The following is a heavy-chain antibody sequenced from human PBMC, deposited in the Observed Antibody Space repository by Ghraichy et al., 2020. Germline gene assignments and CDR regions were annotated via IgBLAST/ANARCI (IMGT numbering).Heavy chain of an antibody. D-gene: IGHD3-10*01. CDR3: ARIGSGSYDNWFDP. J-gene: IGHJ5*02. CDR2: ISAYNGNT. CDR1: GYTFTSYG. Sequence: ASVKVSCKASGYTFTSYGISWVRQAPGQGLEWMGWISAYNGNTNYAQKLQDRVTMTTDTSTSTAYMELRSLRSDDTAVYYCARIGSGSYDNWFDPWGQGTLVTVSS. V-gene: IGHV1-18*04.